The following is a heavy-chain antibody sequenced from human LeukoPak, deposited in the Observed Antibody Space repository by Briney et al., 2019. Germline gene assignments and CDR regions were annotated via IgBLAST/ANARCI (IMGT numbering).Heavy chain of an antibody. J-gene: IGHJ4*02. D-gene: IGHD3-3*01. CDR2: INSDGRST. CDR1: RFTFSSYW. V-gene: IGHV3-74*01. Sequence: GGSLRLSCAASRFTFSSYWMHWVRQAPGKGLVWVSHINSDGRSTSYADSVKGRFTISRDNAKNTLYLQMNSLRAEDTAVYYCARDYDFDDYWGQGTLDTVSS. CDR3: ARDYDFDDY.